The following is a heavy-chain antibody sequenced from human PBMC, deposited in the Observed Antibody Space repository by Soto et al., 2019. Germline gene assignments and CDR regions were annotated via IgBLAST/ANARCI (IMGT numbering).Heavy chain of an antibody. V-gene: IGHV4-38-2*02. CDR3: ARVSYYDSSPSLAN. Sequence: SETLSLTCTVSGYSISSGSYWGWIRQPPGKGPEWIASIYHGGTTFYNPSLKSRVTVSVDKSNNQFSLRLSSVTAADTAVYFCARVSYYDSSPSLANWGQGTLVTVSS. CDR2: IYHGGTT. D-gene: IGHD3-22*01. CDR1: GYSISSGSY. J-gene: IGHJ4*02.